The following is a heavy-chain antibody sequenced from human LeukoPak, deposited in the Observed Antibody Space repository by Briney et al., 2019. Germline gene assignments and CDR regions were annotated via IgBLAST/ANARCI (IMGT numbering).Heavy chain of an antibody. CDR1: GFTFDDYA. V-gene: IGHV3-9*01. J-gene: IGHJ6*02. D-gene: IGHD3-10*01. CDR2: ISWNSGSI. CDR3: AKEGGSGSYHYYGMDV. Sequence: SLRLSCAASGFTFDDYAMHWVRQAPGKGLEWVSGISWNSGSIGYADSVKGRFTISRDNAKNSLYLQMNSLRAEDTALYYCAKEGGSGSYHYYGMDVWGQGTTVTVSS.